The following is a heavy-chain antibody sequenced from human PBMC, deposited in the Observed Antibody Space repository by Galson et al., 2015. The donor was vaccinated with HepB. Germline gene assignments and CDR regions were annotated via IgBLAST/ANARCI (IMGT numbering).Heavy chain of an antibody. CDR2: IGGSGDNT. CDR3: ANGVGAIQN. Sequence: SLRLSCAASGFTFSSYAMHWVRQAPGKGLEWVSSIGGSGDNTYYADSVKGRFTISRDHSKNTLYLQMNSLRVEDTAVYYCANGVGAIQNWGQGTLVTVSS. V-gene: IGHV3-23*01. D-gene: IGHD1-26*01. CDR1: GFTFSSYA. J-gene: IGHJ4*02.